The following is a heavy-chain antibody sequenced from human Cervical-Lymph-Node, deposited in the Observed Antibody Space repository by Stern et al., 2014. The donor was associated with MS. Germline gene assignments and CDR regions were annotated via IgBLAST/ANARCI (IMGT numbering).Heavy chain of an antibody. D-gene: IGHD6-19*01. CDR3: ARGGRGSGLEY. J-gene: IGHJ4*02. CDR1: GFTFSTYA. V-gene: IGHV3-30-3*01. Sequence: VHLVESGGGVVQPGRSLTLSCVVSGFTFSTYAMHWVRQAPGKGLEWVALLSYDGPKSNSTDSGKARFTVSRDNSKNTLYLHMNSLRDEDTAVYFCARGGRGSGLEYWGQGALVSVSS. CDR2: LSYDGPKS.